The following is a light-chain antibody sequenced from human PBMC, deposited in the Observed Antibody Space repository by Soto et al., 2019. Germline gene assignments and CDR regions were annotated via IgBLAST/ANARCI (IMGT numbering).Light chain of an antibody. CDR2: DVS. CDR1: SGDFCYYNY. CDR3: CSYTRSGTLI. V-gene: IGLV2-14*01. J-gene: IGLJ1*01. Sequence: QSALTQPASVSGSPGQSITISCVGTSGDFCYYNYVSWYQQHPGKVPKVIIYDVSNRPSGFSYRFSGTKSGNTASLTVSGLQAEDEADYYCCSYTRSGTLIFGTGTKVTVL.